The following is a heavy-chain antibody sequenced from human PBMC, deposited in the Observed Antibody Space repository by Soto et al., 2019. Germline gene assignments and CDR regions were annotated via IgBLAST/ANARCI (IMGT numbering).Heavy chain of an antibody. Sequence: PSQTLSLPCSISGDSVSSNTASWNWIRQSPSRGPEWLGRTYFRSKWYNDYAVSVKSRISINPDTSNNQFSLQLNSVTPGDTAVYFCAKGDNLGPKTGYAFDPWGQGIMVTVSS. J-gene: IGHJ5*02. D-gene: IGHD5-12*01. V-gene: IGHV6-1*01. CDR1: GDSVSSNTAS. CDR3: AKGDNLGPKTGYAFDP. CDR2: TYFRSKWYN.